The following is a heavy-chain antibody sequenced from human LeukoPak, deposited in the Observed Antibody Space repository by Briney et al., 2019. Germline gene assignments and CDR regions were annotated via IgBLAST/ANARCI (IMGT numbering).Heavy chain of an antibody. CDR3: VKGSGRAVAATGKDHFDS. Sequence: GGSLSLSCRASGFTFSNYAMTWVRQAPGKGLEWVSGISSSGGTTYYADSGRGRFTISRDNSKNTLFLQMNRLGAEDTAVYYCVKGSGRAVAATGKDHFDSSGQGTLVTVSS. J-gene: IGHJ5*01. V-gene: IGHV3-23*01. CDR1: GFTFSNYA. CDR2: ISSSGGTT. D-gene: IGHD6-19*01.